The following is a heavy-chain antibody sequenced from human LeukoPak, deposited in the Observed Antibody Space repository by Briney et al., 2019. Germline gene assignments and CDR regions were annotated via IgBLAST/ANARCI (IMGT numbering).Heavy chain of an antibody. V-gene: IGHV4-39*01. J-gene: IGHJ4*02. CDR3: VSPRGFSYGYFDY. CDR1: GGSISSSSAY. CDR2: IYYSKNT. D-gene: IGHD5-18*01. Sequence: PSETLSLTCTVSGGSISSSSAYWGWIRQPPGKGLEWIGSIYYSKNTYYNPSLKSRVTISADTSKNQFSLTLGSVSATDTAVYYCVSPRGFSYGYFDYWGQGTLVAVSS.